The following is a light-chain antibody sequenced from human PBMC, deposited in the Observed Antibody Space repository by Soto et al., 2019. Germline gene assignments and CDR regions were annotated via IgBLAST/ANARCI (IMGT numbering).Light chain of an antibody. CDR3: QQSYRTPPVT. Sequence: DIQMTQSPSSLSASVGDRVTITCRASQSISSYLTWYQQKPGKAPKLLIYAASSLQSGVPSRFSGSGSGTDVTLTISSLQPEDFATYYCQQSYRTPPVTFGQGTTVEIK. CDR1: QSISSY. J-gene: IGKJ1*01. CDR2: AAS. V-gene: IGKV1-39*01.